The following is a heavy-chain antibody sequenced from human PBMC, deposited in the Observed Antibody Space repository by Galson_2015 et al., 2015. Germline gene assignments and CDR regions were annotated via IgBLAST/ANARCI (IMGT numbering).Heavy chain of an antibody. CDR2: ISGSGLDWVSSISGSGATT. CDR3: VKGGWGTTFDS. J-gene: IGHJ4*02. CDR1: GFTLSRSA. Sequence: SLRLSCAASGFTLSRSAMTWVRQAPGKGLEWVSSISGSGLDWVSSISGSGATTYYTDSVKGRFTISRDNSKNTLYLQVSSLRADDTAVYYCVKGGWGTTFDSRGQGTLVTVSS. V-gene: IGHV3-23*01. D-gene: IGHD6-19*01.